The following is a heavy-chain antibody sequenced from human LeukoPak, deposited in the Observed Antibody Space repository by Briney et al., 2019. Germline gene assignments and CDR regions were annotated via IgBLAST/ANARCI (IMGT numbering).Heavy chain of an antibody. CDR3: ARGYCSGGSCSYYGMDV. V-gene: IGHV4-38-2*01. J-gene: IGHJ6*04. D-gene: IGHD2-15*01. Sequence: SETLSLTCAVSGYSISSGYYWGWIRQPPGKGLEWIGRIYYSGSTYYNPSLKSRVTLSVDTYNNQFSLKLSSVTAADTAVYYCARGYCSGGSCSYYGMDVWGKGTTVTVSS. CDR1: GYSISSGYY. CDR2: IYYSGST.